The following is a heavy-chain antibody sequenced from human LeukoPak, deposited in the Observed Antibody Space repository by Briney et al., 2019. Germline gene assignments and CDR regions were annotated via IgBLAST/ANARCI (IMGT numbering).Heavy chain of an antibody. J-gene: IGHJ4*02. CDR2: ISGTGVGT. CDR1: GITLSNYG. D-gene: IGHD3-22*01. CDR3: AKRGVVIRVILVGFHKEAYYFDS. Sequence: GGSLRLSCAVSGITLSNYGMSWVRQAPGKGLEWVAGISGTGVGTYYADSVKGRFTISRDNPKNTLYLQMNSLRAEDTAVYFCAKRGVVIRVILVGFHKEAYYFDSWGQGALVTVSS. V-gene: IGHV3-23*01.